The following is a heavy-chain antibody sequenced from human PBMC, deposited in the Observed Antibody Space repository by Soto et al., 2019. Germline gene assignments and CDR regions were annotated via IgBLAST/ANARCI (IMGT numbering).Heavy chain of an antibody. CDR3: ARRYRSSIVDLGMDV. CDR1: GYTFTNYD. V-gene: IGHV1-8*01. J-gene: IGHJ6*02. D-gene: IGHD2-15*01. CDR2: MNPNSGNT. Sequence: GASVKVSCKASGYTFTNYDFNWVRQATGQGLEWMGWMNPNSGNTGYEQKFQGRVTMTRNTSISTAYMELSSLRSEDTAVYYCARRYRSSIVDLGMDVWGQGTTVTVSS.